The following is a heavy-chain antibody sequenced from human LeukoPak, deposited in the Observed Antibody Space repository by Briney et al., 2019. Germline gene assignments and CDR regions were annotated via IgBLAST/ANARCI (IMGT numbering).Heavy chain of an antibody. D-gene: IGHD2-8*02. CDR2: IKQDGSEK. CDR3: ARGRSGGYVDY. J-gene: IGHJ4*02. Sequence: GGSLRLSCAASGFTFSSYWMSWVRQAPGKELEWVANIKQDGSEKYYVDSVKGRFTISRDNAENSLYLQMNSLRAEDTAVYYCARGRSGGYVDYWGQGTLVTVSS. V-gene: IGHV3-7*01. CDR1: GFTFSSYW.